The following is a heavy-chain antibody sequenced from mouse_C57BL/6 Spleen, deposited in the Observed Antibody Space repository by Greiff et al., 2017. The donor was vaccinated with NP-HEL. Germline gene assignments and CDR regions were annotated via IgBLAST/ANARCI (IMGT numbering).Heavy chain of an antibody. D-gene: IGHD1-1*01. CDR1: GYAFSSSW. J-gene: IGHJ1*03. CDR2: IYPGDGDT. Sequence: VQLQQSGPELVKPGASVKISCKASGYAFSSSWMNWVKQRPGKGLEWIGRIYPGDGDTNYNGKFKGKATLTADKSSSTAYMQLSSLTSEDSAVYFCARFPFITTTAGDWYFDVWGTGTTVTVSS. V-gene: IGHV1-82*01. CDR3: ARFPFITTTAGDWYFDV.